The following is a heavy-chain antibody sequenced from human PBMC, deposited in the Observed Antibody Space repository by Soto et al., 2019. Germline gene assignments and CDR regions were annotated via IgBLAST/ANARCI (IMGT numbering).Heavy chain of an antibody. CDR3: GKVLIGATRHADVDS. CDR2: AHYDEST. Sequence: QVQLQESGPGLLEPLETLSLTCSVSGVSLNSGHYYWVWVRQSPGKGLAWIASAHYDESTYYNPSLKSRVTISIDKPRNQFSLTLKSVTAADTAVYYCGKVLIGATRHADVDSWGQGARVTVSS. D-gene: IGHD2-15*01. V-gene: IGHV4-39*01. J-gene: IGHJ4*02. CDR1: GVSLNSGHYY.